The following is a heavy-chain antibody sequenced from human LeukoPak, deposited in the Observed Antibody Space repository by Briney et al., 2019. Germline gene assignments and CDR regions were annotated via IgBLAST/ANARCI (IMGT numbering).Heavy chain of an antibody. CDR1: GFTFSSYG. J-gene: IGHJ4*02. D-gene: IGHD6-19*01. CDR2: ISGSGGST. V-gene: IGHV3-23*01. CDR3: AKSDQQWLVRGDYFAY. Sequence: GGSLRLSCAASGFTFSSYGMSWVRQAPGKGLEWVSTISGSGGSTFYADSVKGRFTMSRDNSKNTLYLQMNSLRVDDTAVYYCAKSDQQWLVRGDYFAYWGQGTLVTVSS.